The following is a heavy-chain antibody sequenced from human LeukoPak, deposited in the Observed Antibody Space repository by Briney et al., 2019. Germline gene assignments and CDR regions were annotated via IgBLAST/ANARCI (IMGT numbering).Heavy chain of an antibody. CDR1: GGSIRSYY. J-gene: IGHJ2*01. CDR3: ARARDGTYWYFDL. V-gene: IGHV4-59*01. CDR2: IYYSGST. D-gene: IGHD5-24*01. Sequence: PSETLSLTCTVSGGSIRSYYWSWIRQPPGKGLEWIGYIYYSGSTNYNPSLKSRVTISVATSKNQFSLKLSSVTAADTAVYYCARARDGTYWYFDLWGRGTLVTVSS.